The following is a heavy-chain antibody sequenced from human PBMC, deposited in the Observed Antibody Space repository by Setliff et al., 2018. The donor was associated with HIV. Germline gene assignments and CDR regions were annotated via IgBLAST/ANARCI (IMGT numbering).Heavy chain of an antibody. CDR3: ARRTRRRGSSYGNIDY. D-gene: IGHD5-18*01. CDR2: MYPGTSTT. V-gene: IGHV5-51*01. Sequence: GESLKISCKGSGYSFSTYWIGWVRQMPGQGLEWMGIMYPGTSTTRYSPSFQGQVTISADKSISTAYLQWRSLQASDTAVYYCARRTRRRGSSYGNIDYWGQGTLVTVSS. J-gene: IGHJ4*02. CDR1: GYSFSTYW.